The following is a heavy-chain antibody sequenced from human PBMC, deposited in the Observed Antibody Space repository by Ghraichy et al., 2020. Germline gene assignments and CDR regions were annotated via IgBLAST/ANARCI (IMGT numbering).Heavy chain of an antibody. CDR1: GFSLSTSGMC. CDR3: ARMRSSGWYPPGAFDI. CDR2: IDWDDDK. J-gene: IGHJ3*02. V-gene: IGHV2-70*11. D-gene: IGHD6-19*01. Sequence: QTLSLTCTFSGFSLSTSGMCVSWIRQPPGKALEWLARIDWDDDKYYSTSLKTRLTISKDTSKNQVVLTMTNMDPVDTATYYCARMRSSGWYPPGAFDIWGQGTMVTFSS.